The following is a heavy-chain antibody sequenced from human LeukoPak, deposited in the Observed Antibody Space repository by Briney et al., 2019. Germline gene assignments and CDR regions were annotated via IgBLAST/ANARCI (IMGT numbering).Heavy chain of an antibody. Sequence: PGGSLRLACAASGFTFSTYTMTWVRQAPGKGLEWVSGISGDGRKRYYADSVKGRFTISRDSSKNTLDLQMSSLRAEDTAVYFCAACSRGTRSYAGSDYWGQGTLVTVSS. J-gene: IGHJ4*02. V-gene: IGHV3-23*01. D-gene: IGHD2-2*01. CDR3: AACSRGTRSYAGSDY. CDR1: GFTFSTYT. CDR2: ISGDGRKR.